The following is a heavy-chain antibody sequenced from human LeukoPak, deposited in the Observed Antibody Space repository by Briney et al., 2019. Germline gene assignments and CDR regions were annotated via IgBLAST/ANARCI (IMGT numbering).Heavy chain of an antibody. J-gene: IGHJ4*02. V-gene: IGHV5-51*01. CDR2: IYPGDSYT. D-gene: IGHD3-9*01. CDR3: ARLSDILTGHDY. CDR1: GYSFTSYW. Sequence: GESLEISCKGFGYSFTSYWIAWVRQMPGKGLEWMGIIYPGDSYTRYSPSFQGEVTISADKSISTAYLQWSSMTASDTAMYSCARLSDILTGHDYWGQGTLVTVSS.